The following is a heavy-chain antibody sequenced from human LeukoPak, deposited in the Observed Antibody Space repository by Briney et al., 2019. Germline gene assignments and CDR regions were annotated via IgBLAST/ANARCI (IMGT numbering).Heavy chain of an antibody. CDR3: ARNRRDGYIVDY. V-gene: IGHV1-2*02. J-gene: IGHJ4*02. D-gene: IGHD5-24*01. Sequence: ASVKVSCKASGYTFTVYYMHWVRQAPGQGLEWMGWINPNSGGTNYAQKFQGRVTMTRDTSISTAYMELSRLRSDDTAVYYCARNRRDGYIVDYWGQGTLVTVSS. CDR1: GYTFTVYY. CDR2: INPNSGGT.